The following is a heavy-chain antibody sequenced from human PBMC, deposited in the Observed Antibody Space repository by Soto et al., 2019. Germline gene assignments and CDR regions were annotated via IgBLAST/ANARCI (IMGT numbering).Heavy chain of an antibody. CDR1: EFTFSSYA. CDR3: AKTLLSTSWYGLHDY. CDR2: ISGSGGRT. V-gene: IGHV3-23*01. Sequence: GGSLRLSCAASEFTFSSYAMSWVLQAPGKGLEWVSTISGSGGRTYYADSAKGRFTISRDNSRNTLHLQMNSLRVEDTALYYCAKTLLSTSWYGLHDYVSQGTLVTVYS. J-gene: IGHJ4*02. D-gene: IGHD6-13*01.